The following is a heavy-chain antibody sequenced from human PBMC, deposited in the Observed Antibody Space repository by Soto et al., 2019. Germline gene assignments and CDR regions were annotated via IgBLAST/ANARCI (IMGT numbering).Heavy chain of an antibody. J-gene: IGHJ4*02. CDR2: LNPKTGDT. CDR1: GYTFTDSH. Sequence: QVQLVQSGTEVKKPGASVKVSCKASGYTFTDSHIHWVRQASGQGLEWLGWLNPKTGDTNYPQKLHGRITMTRDTSMSTAYMELTNLTSDDTAVYYCERDPPRYFTSSPEGAGLWGQGTLVTVSS. CDR3: ERDPPRYFTSSPEGAGL. D-gene: IGHD2-21*01. V-gene: IGHV1-2*02.